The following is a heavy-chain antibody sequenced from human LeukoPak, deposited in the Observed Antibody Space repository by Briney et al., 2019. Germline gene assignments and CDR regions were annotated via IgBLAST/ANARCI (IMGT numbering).Heavy chain of an antibody. CDR2: ISYDGTNK. D-gene: IGHD5-12*01. CDR1: GITFSRSA. V-gene: IGHV3-30*04. Sequence: GGALRLSCAASGITFSRSAMHWVRQAPGKGLEWVAIISYDGTNKYYLDSVKGRFTISRDSSKNTLYLQMDSLRAEDTAVYYCTRGTVPGLATTYGTYFDSWGQGTLVTVSS. J-gene: IGHJ4*02. CDR3: TRGTVPGLATTYGTYFDS.